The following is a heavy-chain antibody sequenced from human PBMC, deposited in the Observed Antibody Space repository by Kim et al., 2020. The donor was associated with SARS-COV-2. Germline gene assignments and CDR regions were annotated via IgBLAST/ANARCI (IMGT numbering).Heavy chain of an antibody. Sequence: NYAQKFQGRVTITADESTSTAYMELSSLRSEDTAVYYCARVAAALNWFDPWGQGTLVTVSS. D-gene: IGHD6-13*01. V-gene: IGHV1-69*01. J-gene: IGHJ5*02. CDR3: ARVAAALNWFDP.